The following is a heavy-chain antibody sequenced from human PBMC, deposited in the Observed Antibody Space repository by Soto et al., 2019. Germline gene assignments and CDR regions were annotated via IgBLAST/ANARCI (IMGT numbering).Heavy chain of an antibody. CDR2: ISSSTGYI. Sequence: EVQLVESGGGLVKPGGSLRLSCAASGFTFSSYSMNWVRQAPGKGLEWVSSISSSTGYIDYAESVKGRFTISRDNAKNSLYLQMNSLRAEDTAVYYCARMRGSYDFDYWGQGTLVTVSS. CDR1: GFTFSSYS. J-gene: IGHJ4*02. D-gene: IGHD1-26*01. V-gene: IGHV3-21*01. CDR3: ARMRGSYDFDY.